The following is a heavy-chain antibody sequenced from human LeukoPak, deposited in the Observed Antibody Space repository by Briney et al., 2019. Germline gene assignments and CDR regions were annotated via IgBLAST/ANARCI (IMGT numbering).Heavy chain of an antibody. Sequence: SVKVSCKASGGTFSSYAISWVRQAPGQGLEWMGGIIPIFGTANYAQKFQGRVTITADESTSTAYMELRSLRSDDTAVYYCARDVGYYDSISDYWGQGTLVTVSS. CDR3: ARDVGYYDSISDY. V-gene: IGHV1-69*13. CDR1: GGTFSSYA. J-gene: IGHJ4*02. CDR2: IIPIFGTA. D-gene: IGHD3-22*01.